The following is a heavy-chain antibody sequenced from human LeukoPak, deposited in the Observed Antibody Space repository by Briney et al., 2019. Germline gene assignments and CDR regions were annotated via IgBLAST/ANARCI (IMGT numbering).Heavy chain of an antibody. J-gene: IGHJ4*02. D-gene: IGHD3-3*01. V-gene: IGHV1-18*04. CDR1: GYTFTGYY. CDR3: AREFLEDY. CDR2: ISAYNGNT. Sequence: GSVKVSCKASGYTFTGYYMHWVRQAPGQGLEWMGWISAYNGNTNYAQKLQGRVTMTTDTSTSTAYMELRSLRSDDTAVYYCAREFLEDYWGQGTLVTVSS.